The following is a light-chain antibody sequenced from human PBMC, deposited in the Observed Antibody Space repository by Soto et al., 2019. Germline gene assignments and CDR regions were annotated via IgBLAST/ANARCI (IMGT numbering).Light chain of an antibody. CDR3: QQLNSF. CDR1: QGISSY. V-gene: IGKV1-9*01. CDR2: AAS. Sequence: IQLTQSPSSLSASVGDRVTITCRASQGISSYLAWYQQKPGKAPKLLIYAASTLQSGVPSRFSGSGSGTDFTRTISSLQPEDFATYYCQQLNSFFGPGTKVDIK. J-gene: IGKJ3*01.